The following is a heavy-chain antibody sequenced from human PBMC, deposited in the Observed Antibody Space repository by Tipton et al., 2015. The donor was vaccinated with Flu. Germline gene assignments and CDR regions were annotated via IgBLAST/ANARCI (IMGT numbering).Heavy chain of an antibody. J-gene: IGHJ4*02. CDR1: GGSIRGYY. D-gene: IGHD2-21*01. Sequence: TLSLTCTVSGGSIRGYYWNWIRQFPGKGLEWIGFVYYTGSTNYKSSLKSRVTISTDTSTNQFSLKMNSVIAVDTAVYYCARGPPGPSIRAYYFDIWGQGALVTVAS. V-gene: IGHV4-59*01. CDR2: VYYTGST. CDR3: ARGPPGPSIRAYYFDI.